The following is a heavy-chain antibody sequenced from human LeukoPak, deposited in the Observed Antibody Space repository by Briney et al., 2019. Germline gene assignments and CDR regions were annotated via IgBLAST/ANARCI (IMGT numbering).Heavy chain of an antibody. CDR3: ARVPERWLQLRYYYYGMDV. D-gene: IGHD5-24*01. CDR1: GFTFSSYW. J-gene: IGHJ6*02. CDR2: INSDGSST. V-gene: IGHV3-74*01. Sequence: GGSLRLSCAASGFTFSSYWMHGVRQAPGKGLVWVSRINSDGSSTSYADSVKGRFTISRDNAKNTLYLQMNCLRAEDTAVYYCARVPERWLQLRYYYYGMDVWGQGTTVTVSS.